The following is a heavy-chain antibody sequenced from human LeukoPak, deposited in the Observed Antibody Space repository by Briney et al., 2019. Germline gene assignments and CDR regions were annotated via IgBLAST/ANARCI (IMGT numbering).Heavy chain of an antibody. CDR3: ASINSDFWGRGLGV. CDR2: ISVYNGKT. Sequence: ASVKVSCKASGYTFRSLVISWVRQAPGQGLEWMGFISVYNGKTNYAQKFQGRVNMTTDSSSPAYVELRSLRSDDRAVDSCASINSDFWGRGLGVWGQGTTVTVSS. J-gene: IGHJ6*02. D-gene: IGHD3-3*01. V-gene: IGHV1-18*01. CDR1: GYTFRSLV.